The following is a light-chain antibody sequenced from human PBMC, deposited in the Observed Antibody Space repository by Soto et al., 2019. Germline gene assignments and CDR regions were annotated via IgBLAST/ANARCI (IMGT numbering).Light chain of an antibody. CDR2: AVS. CDR1: SSDIGSYDH. Sequence: QSALTQPASVSGSPGQSITISCSGTSSDIGSYDHVAWYQQFPGKSPKLIIYAVSDRPSGVSDRSSGSKSGISASLTISGLQTEDEADYYCISYTDRQSYLFGTGTKV. CDR3: ISYTDRQSYL. V-gene: IGLV2-14*03. J-gene: IGLJ1*01.